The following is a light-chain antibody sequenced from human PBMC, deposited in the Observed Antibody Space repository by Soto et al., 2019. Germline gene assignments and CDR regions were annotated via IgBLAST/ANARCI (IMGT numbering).Light chain of an antibody. V-gene: IGLV2-14*01. CDR1: SYDIGAYNY. CDR2: EVG. J-gene: IGLJ3*02. CDR3: NSYTIASTWV. Sequence: QSVLTQPASVSGSPGQSITISCTGTSYDIGAYNYVSWYQQHPGKAPKLMISEVGNRPSGISNRFSGSKSGNTASLTISGLQAEDEADYYCNSYTIASTWVFGGGTKVTVL.